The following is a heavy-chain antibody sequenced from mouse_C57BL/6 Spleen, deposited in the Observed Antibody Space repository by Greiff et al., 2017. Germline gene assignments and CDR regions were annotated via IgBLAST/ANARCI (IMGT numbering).Heavy chain of an antibody. V-gene: IGHV1-80*01. CDR2: IYPGDGDT. D-gene: IGHD2-1*01. Sequence: QVQLKESGAELVKPGASVKISCKASGYAFSSYWMNWVKQRPGKGLEWIGQIYPGDGDTNYNGKFKGKATLTADKSSSTAYMQLSSLTSEDSAVYFCASSLYGNCLAWFAYWGQGTLVTVSA. J-gene: IGHJ3*01. CDR1: GYAFSSYW. CDR3: ASSLYGNCLAWFAY.